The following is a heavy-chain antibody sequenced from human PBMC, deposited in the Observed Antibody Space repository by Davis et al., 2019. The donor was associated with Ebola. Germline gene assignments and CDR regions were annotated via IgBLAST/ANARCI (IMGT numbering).Heavy chain of an antibody. J-gene: IGHJ6*02. V-gene: IGHV1-69*13. CDR2: IIPIFGTA. D-gene: IGHD5-12*01. Sequence: SVKVSCKASGGTFSSYAISWVRQAPGQGLEWMGGIIPIFGTANYAQKFQGRVTITADESTSTAYMELSSLRSEDTAVYYCARARSSAIYSGHDPHGMDVWGQGTTVTVSS. CDR3: ARARSSAIYSGHDPHGMDV. CDR1: GGTFSSYA.